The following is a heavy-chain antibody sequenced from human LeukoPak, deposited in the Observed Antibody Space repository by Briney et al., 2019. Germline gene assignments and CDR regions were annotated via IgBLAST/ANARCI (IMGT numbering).Heavy chain of an antibody. CDR3: ARDFEREIVVVPAT. Sequence: ASVKVSCKASGYTFTGYYMHWVRQAPGQGLEWMGWINPNSGGTNYAQKFQGRVTMTRDTSTSTAYMELSRLRSDDTAVYYCARDFEREIVVVPATWGQGTLVTVSS. CDR2: INPNSGGT. D-gene: IGHD3-22*01. J-gene: IGHJ5*02. CDR1: GYTFTGYY. V-gene: IGHV1-2*02.